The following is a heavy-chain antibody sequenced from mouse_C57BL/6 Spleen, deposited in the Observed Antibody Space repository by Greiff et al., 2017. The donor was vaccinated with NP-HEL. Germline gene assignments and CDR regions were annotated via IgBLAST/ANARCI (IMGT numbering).Heavy chain of an antibody. J-gene: IGHJ3*01. V-gene: IGHV5-4*01. D-gene: IGHD2-5*01. CDR2: ISDGGSYT. Sequence: EVKLVESGGGLVKPGGSLKLSCAASGFTFSSYAMSWVRQTPEKRLEWVATISDGGSYTYYPDNVKGRFTISRDNAKNNLYLQMSHLKSEDTAMYYCAREGGSIVTTAWFAYWGQGTLVTVSA. CDR3: AREGGSIVTTAWFAY. CDR1: GFTFSSYA.